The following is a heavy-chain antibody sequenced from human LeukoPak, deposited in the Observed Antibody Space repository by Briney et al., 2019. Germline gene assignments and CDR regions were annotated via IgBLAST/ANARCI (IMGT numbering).Heavy chain of an antibody. Sequence: ASVKVSCKVSGYTLTELSMHWVRQAPGKGLEWMGGFDPEDGETIYAQKFQGRVTMTEDTSTDTAYMELSSLRSEDTAVYYCARDQSSSWPIRKYYFDYWGQGTLVTVSS. V-gene: IGHV1-24*01. CDR3: ARDQSSSWPIRKYYFDY. CDR2: FDPEDGET. J-gene: IGHJ4*02. CDR1: GYTLTELS. D-gene: IGHD6-13*01.